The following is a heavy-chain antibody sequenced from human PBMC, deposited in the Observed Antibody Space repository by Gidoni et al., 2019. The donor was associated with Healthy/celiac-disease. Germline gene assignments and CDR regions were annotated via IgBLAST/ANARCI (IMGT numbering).Heavy chain of an antibody. CDR1: GFTFADYT. D-gene: IGHD6-19*01. CDR3: AKDKEQWLATSHYFDY. Sequence: EVQLVESGGVVVQPGGSLRLSCAASGFTFADYTMHWVRQAPGKGLEWVSLISVDGCSTYYADSVKGRFTISRDNSKNSLYLQMNSLRTEDTALYYCAKDKEQWLATSHYFDYWGQGTLVTVSS. J-gene: IGHJ4*02. V-gene: IGHV3-43*01. CDR2: ISVDGCST.